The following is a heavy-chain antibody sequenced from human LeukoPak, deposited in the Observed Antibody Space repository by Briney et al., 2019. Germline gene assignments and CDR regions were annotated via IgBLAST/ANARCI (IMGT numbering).Heavy chain of an antibody. CDR3: ARVTTGGSYYMDV. V-gene: IGHV4-39*07. CDR2: IYYSGTT. D-gene: IGHD1-1*01. Sequence: PSETLSLTCTVSGGLISISTYYWGWIRQPPGKGLEWIGSIYYSGTTHYNPSLKSRVTIAVDTSKNQFSLKLNSVTAADTVVYYCARVTTGGSYYMDVWGTGTTVTVSS. J-gene: IGHJ6*03. CDR1: GGLISISTYY.